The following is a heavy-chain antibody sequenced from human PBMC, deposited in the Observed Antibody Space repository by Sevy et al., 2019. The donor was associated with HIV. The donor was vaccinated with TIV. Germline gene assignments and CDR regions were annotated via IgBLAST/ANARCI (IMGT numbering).Heavy chain of an antibody. J-gene: IGHJ4*02. V-gene: IGHV3-15*01. CDR3: TSERDYVDYFDY. Sequence: GGSLRLSCAASGFTFSNAWMSWVRQAPGKGLEWVGRIKSKTDGGTTDYAAPVKGRFTISRDDSKNTLYLQMNSLKTEDTAVYYCTSERDYVDYFDYWGQGTLVTVSS. CDR1: GFTFSNAW. D-gene: IGHD4-17*01. CDR2: IKSKTDGGTT.